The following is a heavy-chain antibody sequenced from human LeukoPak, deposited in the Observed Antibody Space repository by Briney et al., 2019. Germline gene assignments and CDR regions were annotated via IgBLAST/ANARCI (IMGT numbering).Heavy chain of an antibody. V-gene: IGHV4-4*07. CDR2: IYSNGST. Sequence: SETLSLTCTVSGGSLNTYYWSWLRQPAGKGLEWIGRIYSNGSTNYYPSLKSRVTMSVDTSENQVSLRLTSVTAADTAVYYCARGPRHGGVNWFDPWGQGTLVTVSS. CDR1: GGSLNTYY. J-gene: IGHJ5*02. D-gene: IGHD2-8*02. CDR3: ARGPRHGGVNWFDP.